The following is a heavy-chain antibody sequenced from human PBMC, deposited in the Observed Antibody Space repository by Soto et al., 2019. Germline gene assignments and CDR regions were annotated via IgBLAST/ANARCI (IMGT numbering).Heavy chain of an antibody. J-gene: IGHJ2*01. D-gene: IGHD3-10*01. CDR3: ARVRGDGNNYWYLDL. CDR2: IWYDGSNK. V-gene: IGHV3-33*01. Sequence: QVQLVASGGGVVQPGSSLKLSCAASGFTFSRHGIHWVRQAPGKGLEWVTVIWYDGSNKYYADSVKGRFTVSRDNSKDTMYLQMNSLRVDDTAMYYCARVRGDGNNYWYLDLWGRGTRVTVSS. CDR1: GFTFSRHG.